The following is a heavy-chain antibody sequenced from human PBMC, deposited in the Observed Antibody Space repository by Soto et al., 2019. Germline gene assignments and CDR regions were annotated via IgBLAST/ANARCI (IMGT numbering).Heavy chain of an antibody. D-gene: IGHD1-7*01. Sequence: GESLKISCKGSGYSFTSYWIGWVRQMPGKGLEWMGIIYPGDSDTRYSPSFQGQVTISADKSISTAYLQWSSLKASDTAMYYYARHQTGTTGTPDYYYYYMDVWGKGTTVTVAS. CDR3: ARHQTGTTGTPDYYYYYMDV. J-gene: IGHJ6*03. CDR2: IYPGDSDT. CDR1: GYSFTSYW. V-gene: IGHV5-51*01.